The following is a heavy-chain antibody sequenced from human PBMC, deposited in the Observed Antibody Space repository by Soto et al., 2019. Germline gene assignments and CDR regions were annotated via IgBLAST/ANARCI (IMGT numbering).Heavy chain of an antibody. V-gene: IGHV2-5*02. Sequence: QITLKESGPTLVKPTQTLTLTCTFSGFSLSTSGVGVRWIRQPPGKALEWLALIYWDDDKRYSPSLKSRLTITKDTSKNQVVLTMTNMDPVDTATYYCAHRPSYCSGGSCYSGFDYWGQGTLVTVSS. CDR1: GFSLSTSGVG. J-gene: IGHJ4*02. D-gene: IGHD2-15*01. CDR2: IYWDDDK. CDR3: AHRPSYCSGGSCYSGFDY.